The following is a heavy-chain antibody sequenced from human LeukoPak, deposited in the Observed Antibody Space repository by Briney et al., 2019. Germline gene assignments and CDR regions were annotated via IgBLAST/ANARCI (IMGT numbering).Heavy chain of an antibody. Sequence: GSLRLTCTASGFTFSFYWMTWVRQAPGKGLEWVANINPGGSEKHYVDSVKGRFTISRDNTKNSVYLQMNNLRAEDTALYYCARHSSGSYSRYFDYWGQGTLVTVSS. V-gene: IGHV3-7*05. CDR3: ARHSSGSYSRYFDY. D-gene: IGHD3-10*01. CDR2: INPGGSEK. J-gene: IGHJ4*02. CDR1: GFTFSFYW.